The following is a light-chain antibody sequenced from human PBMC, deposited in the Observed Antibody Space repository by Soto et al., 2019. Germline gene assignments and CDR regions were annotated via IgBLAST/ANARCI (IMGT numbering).Light chain of an antibody. Sequence: QPVLTQSPSASASLGASVKLTCTLSSGHSSYAIAWHQQQPEKGPRYLMKLNSDGSHSKGDGIPDRFSGSSSGAERYLPMPSLQSEDEADYYCQTWGTGLLVFGGGTKLTVL. V-gene: IGLV4-69*01. CDR2: LNSDGSH. CDR1: SGHSSYA. CDR3: QTWGTGLLV. J-gene: IGLJ3*02.